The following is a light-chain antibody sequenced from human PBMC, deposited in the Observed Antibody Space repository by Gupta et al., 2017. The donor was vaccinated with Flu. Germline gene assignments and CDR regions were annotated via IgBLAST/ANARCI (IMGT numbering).Light chain of an antibody. CDR3: QQYGSSPFT. Sequence: ERATLSCRASQSVSSSYLAWYQQKPGQAPRLLIYGASSRATGIPDRFSGSGSGTDFTLTISRLKPEDFAVYYCQQYGSSPFTFGPGTKVDIK. CDR1: QSVSSSY. J-gene: IGKJ3*01. CDR2: GAS. V-gene: IGKV3-20*01.